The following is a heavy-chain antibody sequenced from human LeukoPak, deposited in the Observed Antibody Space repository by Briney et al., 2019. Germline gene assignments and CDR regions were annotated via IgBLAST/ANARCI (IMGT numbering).Heavy chain of an antibody. CDR3: ARDSSGWSDY. Sequence: PGGSLRLSCAASGFTFSSYWMHWVRQAPGKGPVWVSRINSDGSSTSYADSVKGRFTISRDNAKNTLYLQMNSLRAEDTAVYYCARDSSGWSDYWGQGTLSPSPQ. D-gene: IGHD6-19*01. CDR2: INSDGSST. J-gene: IGHJ4*02. CDR1: GFTFSSYW. V-gene: IGHV3-74*01.